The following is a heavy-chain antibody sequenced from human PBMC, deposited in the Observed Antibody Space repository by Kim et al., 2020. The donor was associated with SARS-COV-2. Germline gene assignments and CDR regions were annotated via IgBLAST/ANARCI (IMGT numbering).Heavy chain of an antibody. V-gene: IGHV3-30*04. CDR3: ARDRSGWFGDNWFDP. D-gene: IGHD3-10*01. J-gene: IGHJ5*02. CDR1: GFTFSSYA. CDR2: ISYDGSNK. Sequence: GRSLRLSCAASGFTFSSYAMHWVRQAPGKGLEWVAVISYDGSNKYYADSVKGRFTISRNNSKNTLYLQMNSLRAEDTAVYYCARDRSGWFGDNWFDPWGQGTLVTVSS.